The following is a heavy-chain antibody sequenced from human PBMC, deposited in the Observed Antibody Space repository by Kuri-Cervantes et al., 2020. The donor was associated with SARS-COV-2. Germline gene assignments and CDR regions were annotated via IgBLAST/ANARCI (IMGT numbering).Heavy chain of an antibody. CDR2: IYYSGST. CDR1: GGSISSYY. J-gene: IGHJ4*02. D-gene: IGHD6-13*01. V-gene: IGHV4-59*01. Sequence: SETLSLICTVSGGSISSYYWSWIRQPPGKGLEWIGYIYYSGSTNYNPSLKSRVTISVDTSKNQFSLKLSSVTAADTAVYYCARGGRISSSFDYWGQGTLVTVSS. CDR3: ARGGRISSSFDY.